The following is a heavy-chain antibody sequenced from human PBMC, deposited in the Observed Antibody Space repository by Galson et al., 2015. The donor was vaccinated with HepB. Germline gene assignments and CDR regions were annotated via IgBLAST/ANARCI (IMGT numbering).Heavy chain of an antibody. CDR3: ARTLGDFWSGYYLYYYGMDV. J-gene: IGHJ6*02. CDR1: GFTFSSYS. Sequence: SLRLSCAASGFTFSSYSMNWVRQAPGKGLEWVSYISSSSSTIYYADSVKGRFTISRDNAKNSLYLQMNSLRDEDTAVYYCARTLGDFWSGYYLYYYGMDVWGQGTTVTVSS. V-gene: IGHV3-48*02. CDR2: ISSSSSTI. D-gene: IGHD3-3*01.